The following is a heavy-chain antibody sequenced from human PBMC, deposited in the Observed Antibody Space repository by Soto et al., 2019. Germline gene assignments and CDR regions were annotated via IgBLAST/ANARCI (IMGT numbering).Heavy chain of an antibody. J-gene: IGHJ5*02. V-gene: IGHV3-30*18. CDR3: AKDRGYYDSSGYYNWFDP. CDR2: ISYDGSNK. D-gene: IGHD3-22*01. Sequence: GGSLRLSCAASGFTFSSYGMHWVRQAPGKGLEWVAVISYDGSNKYYADSVKGRFTISRDNSKNTLYLQMNSLRAEDTAVYYCAKDRGYYDSSGYYNWFDPWGQGTLVTVSS. CDR1: GFTFSSYG.